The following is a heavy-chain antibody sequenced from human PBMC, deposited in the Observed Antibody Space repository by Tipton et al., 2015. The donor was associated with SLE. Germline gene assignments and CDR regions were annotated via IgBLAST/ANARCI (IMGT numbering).Heavy chain of an antibody. Sequence: QLVQSGGGVVQPGRSLRLSCAASGFTFSTYAMHWVRQAPGKGLESVLAVTSNGGQTYYADSVKGRFFISRDNLRNTLYLQMSRLTTDDTGVYYCVAHLGFDPWGQGTLVTVAS. CDR1: GFTFSTYA. CDR2: VTSNGGQT. J-gene: IGHJ5*02. CDR3: VAHLGFDP. D-gene: IGHD1-26*01. V-gene: IGHV3-64D*08.